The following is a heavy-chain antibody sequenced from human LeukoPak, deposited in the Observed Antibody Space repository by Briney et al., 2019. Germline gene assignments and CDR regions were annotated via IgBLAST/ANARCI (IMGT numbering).Heavy chain of an antibody. CDR1: SGSFSGYY. CDR3: ARGRAVTFSRNYYYYGMDV. D-gene: IGHD4-17*01. Sequence: RASETLSLTCAVYSGSFSGYYWSWIRQPPGKGLEWIGEINHSGSTNYNPSLKSRVTISVDTSKNQFSLKLSSVTAADTAVYYCARGRAVTFSRNYYYYGMDVWGQGTTVTVSS. V-gene: IGHV4-34*01. CDR2: INHSGST. J-gene: IGHJ6*02.